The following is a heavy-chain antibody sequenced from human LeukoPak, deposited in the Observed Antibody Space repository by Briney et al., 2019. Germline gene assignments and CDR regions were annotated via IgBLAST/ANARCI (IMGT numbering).Heavy chain of an antibody. Sequence: SETLSLTCTVSGGSISSYYWSWIRQPPGKGLEWIGYIYYSGSTNYNPSLKGRVTISVDTSKNQFSLKLSSVTAADTAVYYCASTYYYDSSGYNYWSQGTLVTVSS. CDR2: IYYSGST. V-gene: IGHV4-59*01. J-gene: IGHJ4*02. CDR3: ASTYYYDSSGYNY. D-gene: IGHD3-22*01. CDR1: GGSISSYY.